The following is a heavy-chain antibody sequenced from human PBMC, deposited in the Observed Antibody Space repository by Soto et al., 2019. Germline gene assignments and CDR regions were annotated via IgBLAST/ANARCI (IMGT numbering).Heavy chain of an antibody. CDR2: IWYDGSNK. J-gene: IGHJ1*01. D-gene: IGHD4-17*01. CDR3: ASSTTVTTSGYFQH. Sequence: QVQLVESGGGVVQPGRSLRLSCAASGFTFSSYGMHWVRQAPGKGLEWVAIIWYDGSNKYYGDSVKGRFTISRDSSKNTLYLQMNSLRAEDKAVYYCASSTTVTTSGYFQHWGQGTLVTVSS. V-gene: IGHV3-33*01. CDR1: GFTFSSYG.